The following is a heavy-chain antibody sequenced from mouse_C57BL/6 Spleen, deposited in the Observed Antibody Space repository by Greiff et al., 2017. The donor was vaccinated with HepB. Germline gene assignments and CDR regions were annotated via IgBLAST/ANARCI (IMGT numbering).Heavy chain of an antibody. Sequence: VHVKQSGAELVKPGASVKLSCTASGFNIKDYYMHWVKQRTEQGLEWIGRIDPEDGETKYAPKFQGKDTITADTSSNTAYLQLSSLTSEDTAVYYCARGVTTVVATDYWGQGTTLTVSS. V-gene: IGHV14-2*01. CDR1: GFNIKDYY. CDR2: IDPEDGET. J-gene: IGHJ2*01. D-gene: IGHD1-1*01. CDR3: ARGVTTVVATDY.